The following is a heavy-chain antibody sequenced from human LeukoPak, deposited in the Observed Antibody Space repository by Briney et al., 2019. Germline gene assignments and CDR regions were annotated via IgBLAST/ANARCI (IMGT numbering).Heavy chain of an antibody. CDR3: ARDDQARRPYYYGMDV. D-gene: IGHD6-6*01. V-gene: IGHV1-69*13. CDR2: IIPIFGTA. Sequence: SVKVSCKASGGTFSSYAISWVRQAPGQGLEWMGAIIPIFGTANYAQKFQGRVTITADESTSTAYMELSSLRSEDTAVYYCARDDQARRPYYYGMDVWGQGTTVTVSS. J-gene: IGHJ6*02. CDR1: GGTFSSYA.